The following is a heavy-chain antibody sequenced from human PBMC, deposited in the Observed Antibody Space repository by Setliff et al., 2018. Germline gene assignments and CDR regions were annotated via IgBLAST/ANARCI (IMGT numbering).Heavy chain of an antibody. D-gene: IGHD3-10*01. CDR2: ISTSGNTV. CDR3: ARDITLTTIREGGMDV. CDR1: GFTFSSYE. Sequence: GSLRLSCAASGFTFSSYEMNWIRQAPGKGLEWVSYISTSGNTVDYAASVKGRFSISRDNAKNVLYLEMNSLRAEDTAVYYCARDITLTTIREGGMDVWGKGTTVTVSS. V-gene: IGHV3-48*03. J-gene: IGHJ6*03.